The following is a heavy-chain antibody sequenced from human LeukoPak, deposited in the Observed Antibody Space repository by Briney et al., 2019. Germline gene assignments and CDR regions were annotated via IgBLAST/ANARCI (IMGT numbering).Heavy chain of an antibody. D-gene: IGHD3-9*01. CDR3: AAFTYYNILTGYKAGSADY. J-gene: IGHJ4*02. Sequence: GGSLRLSCAVSGFTFSSYWMHWVRQAPGKGLVWVSRINRDGSSTSYADSVKRRFTISRDNTKNTLHLQMNSLRAEDTAVYYCAAFTYYNILTGYKAGSADYWGQGTLVTVSS. CDR2: INRDGSST. CDR1: GFTFSSYW. V-gene: IGHV3-74*01.